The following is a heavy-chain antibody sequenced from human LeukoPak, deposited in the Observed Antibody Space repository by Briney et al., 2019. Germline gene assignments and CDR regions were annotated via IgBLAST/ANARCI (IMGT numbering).Heavy chain of an antibody. Sequence: GGSLRLSCAASGFTFSSYSMNWVRQAPGKGLEWVSSISSSSSYIYYADSVKGRFTISRDNAKNSLYLQMNSLRAEDTAVYYCARGYYDSSGYTIGFDYWGQGTLVTVSS. CDR1: GFTFSSYS. V-gene: IGHV3-21*04. D-gene: IGHD3-22*01. CDR3: ARGYYDSSGYTIGFDY. CDR2: ISSSSSYI. J-gene: IGHJ4*02.